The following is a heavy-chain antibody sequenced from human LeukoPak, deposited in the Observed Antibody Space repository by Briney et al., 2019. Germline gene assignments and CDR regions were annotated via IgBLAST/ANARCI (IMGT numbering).Heavy chain of an antibody. D-gene: IGHD5-12*01. CDR2: INSDGSST. J-gene: IGHJ4*02. CDR3: ARDPGSGYEEHFDY. Sequence: QSGGSLRLSCAASGFTFSGHWMHWVRQAPGKGLVWVSRINSDGSSTTYADSVKGRFTTSRDNAKNTLYLQMNSLRAEDTAVYYCARDPGSGYEEHFDYWGQGTLVTVSS. V-gene: IGHV3-74*01. CDR1: GFTFSGHW.